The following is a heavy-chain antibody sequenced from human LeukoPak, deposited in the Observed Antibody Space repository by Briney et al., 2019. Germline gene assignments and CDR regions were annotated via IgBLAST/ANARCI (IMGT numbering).Heavy chain of an antibody. Sequence: ASVKVSCKASGYTFTGYDINWVRQATGQGLEWMGWMNPNSGNTGYAQKFQGRVTMTRNTSISTAYMELSSLRSEDTAVYYCASPKVVSGGTDVWGQGTTVTVSS. V-gene: IGHV1-8*01. CDR2: MNPNSGNT. J-gene: IGHJ6*02. CDR3: ASPKVVSGGTDV. CDR1: GYTFTGYD. D-gene: IGHD4-23*01.